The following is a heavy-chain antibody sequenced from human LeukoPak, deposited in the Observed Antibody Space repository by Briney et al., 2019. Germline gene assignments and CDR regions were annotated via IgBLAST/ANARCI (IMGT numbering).Heavy chain of an antibody. Sequence: PGGSLRLSCAASGFTFRSYGMHWVRQAPGKGLEWVAFIRYDGSNKYYADSVKGRFTISRDNSKNTLYLQMNSLRAEDTAVYYCAKDELLWFGELSKFGGQGTLVTVSS. CDR3: AKDELLWFGELSKF. V-gene: IGHV3-30*02. J-gene: IGHJ4*02. CDR2: IRYDGSNK. D-gene: IGHD3-10*01. CDR1: GFTFRSYG.